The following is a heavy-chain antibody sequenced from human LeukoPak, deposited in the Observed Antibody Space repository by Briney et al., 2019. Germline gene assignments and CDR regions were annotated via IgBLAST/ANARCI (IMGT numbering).Heavy chain of an antibody. D-gene: IGHD4-17*01. CDR1: GFTFSSYG. Sequence: GGSLRLSCEASGFTFSSYGMHWVRQAPGKGLEWVGVISDDGRRKDYADSVKGRFTISRDNSKDTLYLQMNSLRAEDTAVYYCAKRPSDYGDYVSYFDYWGQGTLVTVSS. CDR2: ISDDGRRK. CDR3: AKRPSDYGDYVSYFDY. V-gene: IGHV3-30*18. J-gene: IGHJ4*02.